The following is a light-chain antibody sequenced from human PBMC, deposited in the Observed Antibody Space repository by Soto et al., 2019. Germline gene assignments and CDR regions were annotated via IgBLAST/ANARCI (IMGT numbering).Light chain of an antibody. CDR2: GTS. V-gene: IGKV3-20*01. Sequence: EIVLTQSPGTLYLSPGERATLSCRASQSGSSSYLAWYQQKPGQAPRLLIYGTSGRATGIPDRFSGSGSGTDSTLTISRLEPEDFAVYYCQQYGSSPPVTFGQGTRLELK. CDR3: QQYGSSPPVT. CDR1: QSGSSSY. J-gene: IGKJ5*01.